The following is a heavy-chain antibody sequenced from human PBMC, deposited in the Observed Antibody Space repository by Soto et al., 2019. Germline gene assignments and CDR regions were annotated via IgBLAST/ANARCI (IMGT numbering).Heavy chain of an antibody. Sequence: GESLKIPCNGSGYSFTHYWISWVRQMPGKGLEWMGRIDPSDSYTNYSPSFQGHVTISADKSISTAYLQWSSLKASDTAMYYCARRTSSSGWYHHGMDVWGQGTTVTVSS. J-gene: IGHJ6*02. CDR2: IDPSDSYT. V-gene: IGHV5-10-1*01. CDR1: GYSFTHYW. CDR3: ARRTSSSGWYHHGMDV. D-gene: IGHD6-19*01.